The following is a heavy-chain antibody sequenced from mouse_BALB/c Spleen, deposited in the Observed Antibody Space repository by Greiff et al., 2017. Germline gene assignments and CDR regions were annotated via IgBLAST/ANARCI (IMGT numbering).Heavy chain of an antibody. D-gene: IGHD2-14*01. CDR2: IRLKSNNYAT. CDR1: GFTFSNYW. V-gene: IGHV6-6*02. Sequence: EVMLVESGGGLVQPGGSMKLSCVASGFTFSNYWMNWVRQSPEKGLEWVAEIRLKSNNYATHYAESVKGRFTISRDDSKSSVYLQMNNLRAEDTGIYYCTRDYRYAMDYWGQGTSVTVSS. CDR3: TRDYRYAMDY. J-gene: IGHJ4*01.